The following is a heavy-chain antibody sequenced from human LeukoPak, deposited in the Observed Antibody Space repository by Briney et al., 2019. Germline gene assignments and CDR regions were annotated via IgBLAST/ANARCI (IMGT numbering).Heavy chain of an antibody. CDR2: VSGSGGST. CDR1: GFTFSSYA. J-gene: IGHJ4*02. D-gene: IGHD4-23*01. CDR3: AKTVYGGTSFDY. V-gene: IGHV3-23*01. Sequence: GGSLRLSCAASGFTFSSYAMSWVRQAAGKGLEWVSSVSGSGGSTYYADSLQGRFTISRDNSKNTLYLQMNSLRAEDTAVYYCAKTVYGGTSFDYWGQGTLVTVSS.